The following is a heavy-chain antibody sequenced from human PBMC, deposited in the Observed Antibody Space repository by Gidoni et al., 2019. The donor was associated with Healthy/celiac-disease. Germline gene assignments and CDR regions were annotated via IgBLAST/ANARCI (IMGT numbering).Heavy chain of an antibody. Sequence: EVQLVESGGGLVQPGRSLRLSCTASGFTFGDYAMSWFRQAPGKGLEWVGFIRSKAYGGTTEYAASVKGRFTISRDDSKSIAYLQMNSLKTEDTAVYYCTRDVTVTPGYYGMDVWGQGTTVTVSS. CDR1: GFTFGDYA. D-gene: IGHD4-4*01. V-gene: IGHV3-49*03. CDR2: IRSKAYGGTT. J-gene: IGHJ6*02. CDR3: TRDVTVTPGYYGMDV.